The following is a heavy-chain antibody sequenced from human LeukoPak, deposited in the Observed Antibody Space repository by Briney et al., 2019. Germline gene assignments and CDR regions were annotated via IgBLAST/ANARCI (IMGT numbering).Heavy chain of an antibody. V-gene: IGHV4-59*01. D-gene: IGHD4-17*01. CDR3: ARSRRGVTTRVAYWFDP. J-gene: IGHJ5*02. Sequence: SETLSLTCTVSGGSISSYYWSWIRQPPGKGLEWIGYIYYSGSINYNPSLKSRVTISVDTSKNQFSLKLSSVTAADTAVYYCARSRRGVTTRVAYWFDPWGQGTLVTVSS. CDR1: GGSISSYY. CDR2: IYYSGSI.